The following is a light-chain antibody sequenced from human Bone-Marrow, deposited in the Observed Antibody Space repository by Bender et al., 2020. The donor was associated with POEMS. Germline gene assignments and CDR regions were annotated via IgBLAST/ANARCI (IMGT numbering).Light chain of an antibody. CDR3: AVWDDSLNGWV. CDR2: SSH. CDR1: SSNIGAHA. Sequence: QSVLTQPPSASGTPGQRVTIPCSGGSSNIGAHAVNWYQHLPGTAPKLLIYSSHRRPSEVPDRFAGPRSGTSASLAISGLQSEGGADYCCAVWDDSLNGWVFGGATKLTVL. V-gene: IGLV1-44*01. J-gene: IGLJ3*02.